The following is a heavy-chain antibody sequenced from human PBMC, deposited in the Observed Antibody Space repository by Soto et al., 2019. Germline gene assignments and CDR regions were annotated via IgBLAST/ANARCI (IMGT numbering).Heavy chain of an antibody. D-gene: IGHD5-18*01. V-gene: IGHV1-2*02. CDR3: ARVFQSYGFDY. Sequence: ASVKVSCKPFGYTFTAYYMHWVRQAPGQGLECMGWVDPRSGATNYAQRFQGRVVMTRDKSRNTLYLQMNSLRTDDTAVYYCARVFQSYGFDYWGQGTLVNVSS. CDR2: VDPRSGAT. J-gene: IGHJ4*02. CDR1: GYTFTAYY.